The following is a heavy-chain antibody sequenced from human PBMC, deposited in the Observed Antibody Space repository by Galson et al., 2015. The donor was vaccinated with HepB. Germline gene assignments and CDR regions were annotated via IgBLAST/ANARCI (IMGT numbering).Heavy chain of an antibody. CDR1: GFTFKDYA. Sequence: SLRLSCAVSGFTFKDYAMSWVRQAPGKGLEWVSGISRSGGSTSYADSVKGRFTISRDNSKNTLFLEISSLRAEDTAIYYRAKDREVGYCSGGSCSPPDSWGQGTLVTVSS. J-gene: IGHJ4*02. D-gene: IGHD2-15*01. V-gene: IGHV3-23*01. CDR2: ISRSGGST. CDR3: AKDREVGYCSGGSCSPPDS.